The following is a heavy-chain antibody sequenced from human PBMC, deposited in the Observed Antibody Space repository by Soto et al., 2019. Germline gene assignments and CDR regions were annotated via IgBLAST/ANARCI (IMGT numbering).Heavy chain of an antibody. D-gene: IGHD3-3*01. J-gene: IGHJ4*02. CDR1: GFTFSSYA. CDR3: ARDKRDLRFVEWSYYFDY. Sequence: QVQLVESGGGVVQPGRSLRLSCAASGFTFSSYAMHWVRKAPGKGLEWVAVISYDGSNKYYADSVKGRFTISGDNSKNTLYLQMNSLRAEDTAVYYGARDKRDLRFVEWSYYFDYWGQGTLVTVSS. CDR2: ISYDGSNK. V-gene: IGHV3-30-3*01.